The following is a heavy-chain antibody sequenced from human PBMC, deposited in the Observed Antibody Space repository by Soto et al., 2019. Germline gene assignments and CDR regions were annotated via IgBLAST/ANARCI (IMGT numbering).Heavy chain of an antibody. CDR2: ISPMFGAA. V-gene: IGHV1-69*19. CDR1: GGTFNTYA. D-gene: IGHD3-10*01. J-gene: IGHJ4*02. Sequence: QVQLVQSGAEMKKPGSSVKVSCPSSGGTFNTYAMNWGRQAPGQGPEWMGDISPMFGAANYAPKFQGRVTITADESTGTSHMQLSSLTSEDTALYFCAREVQVHTPAFVYWGQGTLVTVSS. CDR3: AREVQVHTPAFVY.